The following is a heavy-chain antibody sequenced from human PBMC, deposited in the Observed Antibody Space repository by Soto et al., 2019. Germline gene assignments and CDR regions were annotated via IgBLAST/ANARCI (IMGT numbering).Heavy chain of an antibody. CDR1: GLTFRSRA. D-gene: IGHD3-22*01. V-gene: IGHV3-23*01. CDR3: ARGSRDYYPGRRIFDL. Sequence: GGSMRLSCVASGLTFRSRAMSWVRQDPGEGMEWVSTTTETDGDRKYAGAFRGRFTISRDNSKNTLYLQMGSLRAEDSAVYFCARGSRDYYPGRRIFDLWGRGTLVTVSS. J-gene: IGHJ4*02. CDR2: TTETDGDR.